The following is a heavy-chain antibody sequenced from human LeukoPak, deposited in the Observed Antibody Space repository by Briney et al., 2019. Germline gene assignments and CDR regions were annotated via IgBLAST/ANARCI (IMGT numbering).Heavy chain of an antibody. CDR3: ARVLVLTGYHLPGYYFDY. Sequence: ASVKVSCKASGGTFSSYAISWVRQAPGQGLGWMGGIIPIFGTANYAQKFQGRVTITADKSTGTAYMELSSLRSEDTAVYYCARVLVLTGYHLPGYYFDYWGQGTLVTVSS. CDR1: GGTFSSYA. J-gene: IGHJ4*02. CDR2: IIPIFGTA. V-gene: IGHV1-69*06. D-gene: IGHD3-9*01.